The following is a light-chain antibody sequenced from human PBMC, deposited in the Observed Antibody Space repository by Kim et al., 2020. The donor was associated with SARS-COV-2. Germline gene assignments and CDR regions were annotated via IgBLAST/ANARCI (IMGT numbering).Light chain of an antibody. CDR3: TSYTSSSALYV. CDR2: DVS. CDR1: SSDIGDHNY. Sequence: QSITIPCTGTSSDIGDHNYVSLYQQHPGKAPKLLIFDVSDRPSGVSNRFSGSKSGNTASLTISGLQAEDEADYHCTSYTSSSALYVFGTGTKVTVL. J-gene: IGLJ1*01. V-gene: IGLV2-14*03.